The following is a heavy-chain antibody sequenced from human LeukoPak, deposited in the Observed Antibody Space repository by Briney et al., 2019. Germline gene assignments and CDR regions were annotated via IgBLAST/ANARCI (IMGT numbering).Heavy chain of an antibody. CDR3: ARDRSFCGGDCYSSTPI. V-gene: IGHV4-4*02. J-gene: IGHJ3*02. CDR1: GGSISSSNW. CDR2: IYYSGST. Sequence: SGTLSLTCAVSGGSISSSNWWSWVRQPPGKGLEWIGYIYYSGSTYYNPSLKSRVTISVDTSKNQFSLKLSSVTAADTAVYYCARDRSFCGGDCYSSTPIWGQGTMVTVSS. D-gene: IGHD2-21*02.